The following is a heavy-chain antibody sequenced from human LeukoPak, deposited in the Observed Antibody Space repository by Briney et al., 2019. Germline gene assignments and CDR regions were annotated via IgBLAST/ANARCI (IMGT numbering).Heavy chain of an antibody. CDR3: ARDAIGSGSYYNSGMDV. Sequence: SETLSLTCTVSGGSISNYYWSWIRQPPGKGLEWIGYFYYSGSTNYNPSLKSRVTLSVDTSKNQFSLKLSSVTAADTAVYYCARDAIGSGSYYNSGMDVWGQGTTVTVSS. CDR2: FYYSGST. CDR1: GGSISNYY. D-gene: IGHD3-10*01. V-gene: IGHV4-59*01. J-gene: IGHJ6*02.